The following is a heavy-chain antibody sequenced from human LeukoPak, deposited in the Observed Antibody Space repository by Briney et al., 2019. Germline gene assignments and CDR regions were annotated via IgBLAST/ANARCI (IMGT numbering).Heavy chain of an antibody. CDR2: IYYSGST. D-gene: IGHD3-10*01. Sequence: SETLSLTCTVSGGSISSSSYYWGWIRQPPGKGLEWIGSIYYSGSTYYNPSLKSRVTISVDTSKNQFSLKLSSVTAADTAVYYCARDSTSGYDYWGQGTLVTVSS. CDR3: ARDSTSGYDY. J-gene: IGHJ4*02. CDR1: GGSISSSSYY. V-gene: IGHV4-39*07.